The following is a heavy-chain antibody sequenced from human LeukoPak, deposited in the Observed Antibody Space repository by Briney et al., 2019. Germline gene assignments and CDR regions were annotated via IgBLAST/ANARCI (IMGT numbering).Heavy chain of an antibody. D-gene: IGHD2-21*02. CDR1: GFTFSSYA. Sequence: GGSLRLSCAASGFTFSSYAMSWVRQAQGKWLEWVSAIRGSGGSTSYADSVKGRFTISRDNSKNTLYLQMSSLRAEDTAVYYCAKDLRTYCGGDCYLFDYWGQGTLVTVSS. J-gene: IGHJ4*02. CDR2: IRGSGGST. V-gene: IGHV3-23*01. CDR3: AKDLRTYCGGDCYLFDY.